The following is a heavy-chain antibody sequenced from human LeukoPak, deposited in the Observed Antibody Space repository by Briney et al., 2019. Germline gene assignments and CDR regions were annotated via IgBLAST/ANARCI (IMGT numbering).Heavy chain of an antibody. D-gene: IGHD1-26*01. J-gene: IGHJ4*02. Sequence: SETLSLTCSVSGASTIAYYWSWIRQPPGKGLEGIGYIYYNGNMSYNPSLKSRVTISIDTSKNQFSLKLSSVTAADTAVYYCARQGELAIDYWGQGTLVTVSS. CDR1: GASTIAYY. V-gene: IGHV4-59*08. CDR3: ARQGELAIDY. CDR2: IYYNGNM.